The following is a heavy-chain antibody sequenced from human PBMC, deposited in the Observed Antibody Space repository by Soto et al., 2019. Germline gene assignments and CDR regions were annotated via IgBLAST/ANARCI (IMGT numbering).Heavy chain of an antibody. D-gene: IGHD6-19*01. Sequence: EVQLVESGGNLVQPGRSLRLSCAASGFTFDDYAMHWVRQDPGKGLEWVSGISWNSGSIGYADSVKGRFTISRDNAKNSLYLQMNSLRAEDAALYYCAKGTGIAVTGTFFDYWGQGTLVTVSS. CDR2: ISWNSGSI. CDR1: GFTFDDYA. CDR3: AKGTGIAVTGTFFDY. J-gene: IGHJ4*02. V-gene: IGHV3-9*01.